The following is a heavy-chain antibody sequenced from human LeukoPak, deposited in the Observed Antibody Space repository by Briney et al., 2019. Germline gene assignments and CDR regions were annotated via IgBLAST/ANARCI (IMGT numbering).Heavy chain of an antibody. CDR3: ARVGYYDFWSGYSYLDY. D-gene: IGHD3-3*01. CDR1: GFTFSSYA. V-gene: IGHV3-64*01. CDR2: INSNGGST. Sequence: GGSLRLSCAASGFTFSSYAIHWVRQAPGKGLEYVSAINSNGGSTYYANSVKGRFTISRDNSKNTLYLQMGSLRAEDMAVYYCARVGYYDFWSGYSYLDYWGQGTLVTVSS. J-gene: IGHJ4*02.